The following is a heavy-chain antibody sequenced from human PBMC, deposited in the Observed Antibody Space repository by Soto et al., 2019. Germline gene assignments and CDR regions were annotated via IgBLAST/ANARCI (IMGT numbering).Heavy chain of an antibody. CDR1: RGSISSYY. Sequence: QVQLPESGPGLVKPSETLSLTCTVSRGSISSYYWSWIRQHPGKGLEWIGYIYYSGSTNYNPSLKSRVTIAVDTSKNQYSLKLSSATAADTDVYYCASRRDGYNHHWGQGTLVTVSS. J-gene: IGHJ4*02. V-gene: IGHV4-59*01. D-gene: IGHD5-12*01. CDR2: IYYSGST. CDR3: ASRRDGYNHH.